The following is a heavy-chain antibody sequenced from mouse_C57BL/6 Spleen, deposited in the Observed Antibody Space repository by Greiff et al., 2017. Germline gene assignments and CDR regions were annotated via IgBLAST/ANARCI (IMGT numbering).Heavy chain of an antibody. CDR2: IRSKSNNYAT. V-gene: IGHV10-1*01. Sequence: EVQLVESGGGLVQPKGSLKLSCAASGFSFNTYAMNWVRQAPGKGLEWVARIRSKSNNYATYYADSVKDRFTISRDDSESMLYLQMNNLKTEDTAMYYCVRSPYGPRWFDVWGTGTTVTVSS. CDR3: VRSPYGPRWFDV. J-gene: IGHJ1*03. D-gene: IGHD1-1*02. CDR1: GFSFNTYA.